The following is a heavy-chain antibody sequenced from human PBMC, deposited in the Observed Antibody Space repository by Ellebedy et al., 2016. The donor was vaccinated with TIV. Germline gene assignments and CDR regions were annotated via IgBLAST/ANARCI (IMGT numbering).Heavy chain of an antibody. CDR3: ARGLRLGLDAFDI. V-gene: IGHV5-51*01. CDR2: IYPGDSDT. J-gene: IGHJ3*02. D-gene: IGHD3-16*01. Sequence: GESLKISCKGSGFTFTSYWIGWVRQMPGKGLEWMGIIYPGDSDTRYSPSFQGQVTISADKSISTAYLQWSSLKASDTAMYYCARGLRLGLDAFDIWGQGTMVTVSS. CDR1: GFTFTSYW.